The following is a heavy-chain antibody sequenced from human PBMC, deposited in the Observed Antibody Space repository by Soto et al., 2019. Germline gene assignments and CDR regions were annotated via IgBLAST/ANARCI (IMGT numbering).Heavy chain of an antibody. CDR3: ARVFGDYENWFDP. Sequence: SETLSLTCTVSGGSISSGDYYWSWIRQPPGKGLEWIGYIYYSGSTYYNPSLKSRVTISVDTSKNQFSLKLSSVTAADTAVYYCARVFGDYENWFDPWGQGTLVTVSS. V-gene: IGHV4-30-4*01. J-gene: IGHJ5*02. CDR1: GGSISSGDYY. CDR2: IYYSGST. D-gene: IGHD4-17*01.